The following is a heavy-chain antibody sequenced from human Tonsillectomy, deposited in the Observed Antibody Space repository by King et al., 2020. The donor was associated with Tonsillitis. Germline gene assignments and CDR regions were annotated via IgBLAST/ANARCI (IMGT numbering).Heavy chain of an antibody. J-gene: IGHJ6*02. V-gene: IGHV3-21*01. CDR1: EFTFSSYS. CDR3: ARDNLGTTLVFGYYGMDV. CDR2: ISTSSSYI. D-gene: IGHD1-26*01. Sequence: VQLVESGGGLVKPGGSLRLSCAASEFTFSSYSMNWVRQAPGKGLEWVSSISTSSSYIYYGDSVKGRFTVSRDNAKNSLYLHMNSLRAEDTAVYYCARDNLGTTLVFGYYGMDVWGQGTTVIVSS.